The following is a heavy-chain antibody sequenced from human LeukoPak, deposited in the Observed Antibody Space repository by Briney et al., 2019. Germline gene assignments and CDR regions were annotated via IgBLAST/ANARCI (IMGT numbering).Heavy chain of an antibody. CDR3: ARVLSINYDPYGMDV. CDR2: ISAYNGNT. D-gene: IGHD3-22*01. V-gene: IGHV1-18*01. CDR1: GYTFTSYG. J-gene: IGHJ6*02. Sequence: ASVKVSCKASGYTFTSYGISWVRQAPGQGLEWMGWISAYNGNTNYAQKLQGRVTMTTDTSTSTAYMELRSLRSDDTAVYYCARVLSINYDPYGMDVWGQGTTVTVSS.